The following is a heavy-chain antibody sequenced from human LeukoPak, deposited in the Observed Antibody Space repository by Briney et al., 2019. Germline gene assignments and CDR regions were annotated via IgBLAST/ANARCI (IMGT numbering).Heavy chain of an antibody. Sequence: SETLSLTCTVSGGSISSRSYYWGWLRQPPGKGLEWIGSIYYSGSTYYNPSLKSRVTISADTSKNQFSLKLSSVTAADTAVYYCARDQARDYFDYWGQGTLVTVSS. V-gene: IGHV4-39*07. CDR2: IYYSGST. J-gene: IGHJ4*02. CDR1: GGSISSRSYY. CDR3: ARDQARDYFDY.